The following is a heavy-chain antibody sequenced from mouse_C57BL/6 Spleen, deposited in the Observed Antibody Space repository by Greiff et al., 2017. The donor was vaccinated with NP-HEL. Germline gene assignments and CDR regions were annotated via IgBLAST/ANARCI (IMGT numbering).Heavy chain of an antibody. Sequence: QVQLQQPGAELVKPGASVKLSCKASGYTFTSYWMQWVKQRPGQGLEWIGEIDPSDSYTNYNQKFKGKATLTVDTSSSTAYMQLSSLTSEDSAVYYGARSGGAYYFDYWGQGTTLTVSS. J-gene: IGHJ2*01. CDR2: IDPSDSYT. CDR1: GYTFTSYW. V-gene: IGHV1-50*01. CDR3: ARSGGAYYFDY. D-gene: IGHD1-1*02.